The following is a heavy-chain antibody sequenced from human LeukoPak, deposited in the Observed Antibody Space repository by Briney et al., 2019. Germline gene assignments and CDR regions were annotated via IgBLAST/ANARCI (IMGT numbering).Heavy chain of an antibody. CDR2: IRYDGSNK. V-gene: IGHV3-30*02. CDR3: WTPPGPRHLYFDY. J-gene: IGHJ4*02. CDR1: GFTFSSYG. D-gene: IGHD1-14*01. Sequence: PGGSLRLSRAASGFTFSSYGMHWVRQAPGKGLEWVAFIRYDGSNKYYADSVKGRFTISRDNSKNTLYLQMNSLRAEDTAVYYCWTPPGPRHLYFDYWGQGTLVTVSS.